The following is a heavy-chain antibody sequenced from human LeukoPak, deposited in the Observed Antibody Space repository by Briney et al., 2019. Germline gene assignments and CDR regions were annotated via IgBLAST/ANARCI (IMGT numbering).Heavy chain of an antibody. Sequence: PGGSLRLSCAASGFTFSSYWMSWVRQAPGKGLEWVANIKEDGSEKYYVDSVKGRFTISRDNAKNSLYLQMNSLRAEDTAVYYCARGKSITIFGVVNIPVFDYWGQGTLVTVSS. D-gene: IGHD3-3*01. CDR1: GFTFSSYW. CDR2: IKEDGSEK. V-gene: IGHV3-7*01. CDR3: ARGKSITIFGVVNIPVFDY. J-gene: IGHJ4*02.